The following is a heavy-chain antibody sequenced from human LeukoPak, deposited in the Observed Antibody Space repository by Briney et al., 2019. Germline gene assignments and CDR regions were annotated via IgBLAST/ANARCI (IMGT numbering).Heavy chain of an antibody. Sequence: SVKVSCKASGGTFSSYAISWVRQAPGQGLEWMGGIIPIFGTANYAQKFQGRVTITADESTSTAYMELSSLRSEDTAVYYCARERAYYGSRTGGYFDYWGQGTLVTVSS. J-gene: IGHJ4*02. CDR3: ARERAYYGSRTGGYFDY. V-gene: IGHV1-69*13. CDR1: GGTFSSYA. CDR2: IIPIFGTA. D-gene: IGHD3-10*01.